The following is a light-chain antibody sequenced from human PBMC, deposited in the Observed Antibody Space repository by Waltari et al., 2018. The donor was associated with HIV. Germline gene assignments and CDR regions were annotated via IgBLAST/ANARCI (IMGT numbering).Light chain of an antibody. V-gene: IGLV1-47*01. CDR3: DAWDDSLSGRV. CDR1: RSNIGNND. CDR2: RNN. J-gene: IGLJ3*02. Sequence: QSVLTQPPSASGTPGQRVTISCSGSRSNIGNNDVYWFQQLPGTAPKLLIYRNNPRPSGVPDLFTGSKSGTSVSLAISGRRSEDEADYYCDAWDDSLSGRVFGGGTKLTVL.